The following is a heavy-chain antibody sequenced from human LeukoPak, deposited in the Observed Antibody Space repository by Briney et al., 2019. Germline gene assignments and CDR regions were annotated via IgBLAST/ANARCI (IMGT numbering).Heavy chain of an antibody. CDR2: INSDGSST. V-gene: IGHV3-74*01. CDR1: GFTFSNYW. CDR3: SRGGNHDY. Sequence: PGRSLRLSCAASGFTFSNYWMHWVRQAPGKGLVWVSRINSDGSSTNYADSVKGRFTISRDNAKNTLYLQMNSLRAEDTAMFYCSRGGNHDYWGQGTLVSVSS. J-gene: IGHJ4*02.